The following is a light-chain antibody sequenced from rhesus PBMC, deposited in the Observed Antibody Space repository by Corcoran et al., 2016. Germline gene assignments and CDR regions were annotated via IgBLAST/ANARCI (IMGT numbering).Light chain of an antibody. CDR3: QQYNSAPFT. CDR2: KAS. V-gene: IGKV1-21*01. Sequence: DIQMTQSPSSLSASVGDRVTITFRASHGISSWLAWYKQKPGYAPKLLIYKASSLQNGVPSRFSGSGSGTDFTLAISSLQPEEFAPYDWQQYNSAPFTFGTGTKLDIK. CDR1: HGISSW. J-gene: IGKJ3*01.